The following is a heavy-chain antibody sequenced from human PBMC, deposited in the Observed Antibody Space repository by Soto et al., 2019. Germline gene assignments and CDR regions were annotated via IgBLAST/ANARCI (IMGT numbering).Heavy chain of an antibody. V-gene: IGHV3-23*01. CDR2: ISGSGGSA. CDR1: GFSFSSYA. D-gene: IGHD6-6*01. J-gene: IGHJ6*03. CDR3: AKQGAAQGYVDV. Sequence: EVQLLESGGGLVQPGGSLRLSCAASGFSFSSYAMSWVRQAPGKGLEWVSAISGSGGSAYYADSVKGRFTFYRDNSKDTLYLHMNGLSADDTDVYCCAKQGAAQGYVDVWGKGLTVTVSS.